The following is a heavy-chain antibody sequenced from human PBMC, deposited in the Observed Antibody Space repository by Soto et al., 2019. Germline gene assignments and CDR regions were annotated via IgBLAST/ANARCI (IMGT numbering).Heavy chain of an antibody. D-gene: IGHD4-17*01. CDR3: ARVRVMTTVTRRRIYYYYMDV. CDR2: IKQDGSEK. V-gene: IGHV3-7*01. J-gene: IGHJ6*03. Sequence: GGSLRLSCAASGFTFSSYWMSWVRQAPGKGLEWVANIKQDGSEKYYVDSVKGRFTISRDNAKNSLYLQMNSLRAEDTAVYYCARVRVMTTVTRRRIYYYYMDVWGKGTTVTVSS. CDR1: GFTFSSYW.